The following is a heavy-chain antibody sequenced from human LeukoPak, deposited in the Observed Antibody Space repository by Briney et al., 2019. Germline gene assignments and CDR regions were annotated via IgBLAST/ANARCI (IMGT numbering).Heavy chain of an antibody. D-gene: IGHD5-12*01. V-gene: IGHV1-24*01. J-gene: IGHJ4*02. CDR3: ATGLATIVATITLGH. CDR1: GYTLTELS. Sequence: ASVKVSCKVSGYTLTELSMHWVRQAPGKGLEWMGGFDPEDGETIYAQKFRGRVTMTEDTSTDTAYMELSSLRSEDTAVYYCATGLATIVATITLGHWGQGTLVTVSS. CDR2: FDPEDGET.